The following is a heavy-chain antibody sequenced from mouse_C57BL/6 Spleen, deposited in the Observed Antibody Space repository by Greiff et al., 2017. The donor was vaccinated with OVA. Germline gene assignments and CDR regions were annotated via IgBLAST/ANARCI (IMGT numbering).Heavy chain of an antibody. D-gene: IGHD2-4*01. J-gene: IGHJ4*01. CDR1: GYSITSGYY. Sequence: ESGPGLVKPSQSLSLTCSVTGYSITSGYYWNWIRQFPGNKLEWMGYISYDGSNNYNPSLKNRISITRDTSKNQFFLKLNSVTTEDTATYYCARGIYYENYYAMDYWGQGTSVTVSS. CDR3: ARGIYYENYYAMDY. CDR2: ISYDGSN. V-gene: IGHV3-6*01.